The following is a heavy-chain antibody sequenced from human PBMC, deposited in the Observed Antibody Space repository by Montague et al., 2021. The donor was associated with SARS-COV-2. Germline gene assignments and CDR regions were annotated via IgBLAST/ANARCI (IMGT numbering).Heavy chain of an antibody. V-gene: IGHV3-30-3*01. CDR2: ISYDGSNK. Sequence: SLRLSCAASGFTFSNYAMHWVRQAPGKGLEWVAVISYDGSNKYYADSVKGRFTISRDNSKNTLYLQMNSLRAEDTAVYYCARDGWSTVVVVAATPGFDYGGQGPLVTVSS. CDR3: ARDGWSTVVVVAATPGFDY. J-gene: IGHJ4*02. CDR1: GFTFSNYA. D-gene: IGHD2-15*01.